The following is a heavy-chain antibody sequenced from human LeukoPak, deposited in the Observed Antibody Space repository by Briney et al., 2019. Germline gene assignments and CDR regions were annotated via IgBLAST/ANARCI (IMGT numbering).Heavy chain of an antibody. CDR2: ISYDGSNK. V-gene: IGHV3-30-3*01. CDR1: GFTFSSYA. CDR3: ARSGSNWSCDS. D-gene: IGHD6-13*01. Sequence: GGSLRLSCAASGFTFSSYAMHWVRQAPGKGLEWVAVISYDGSNKYYADSVKGRFTISRDNSKNTLYLQMNSLRVEDTAVYYCARSGSNWSCDSWGQGTLVTVSS. J-gene: IGHJ4*02.